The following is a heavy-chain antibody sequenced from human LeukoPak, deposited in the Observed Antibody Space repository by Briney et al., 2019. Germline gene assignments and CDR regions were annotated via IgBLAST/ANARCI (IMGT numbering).Heavy chain of an antibody. CDR1: GFTFSSYA. V-gene: IGHV3-23*01. CDR3: ARFIAAPYYFDY. D-gene: IGHD6-13*01. Sequence: GGSLRLSCAASGFTFSSYAMSWVRQAPGKGLEWVSAISGSGGSTYYADSVKGRFTISRDDAKNSLYLQMNSLRAEDTAVYYCARFIAAPYYFDYWGRGTLVTVSS. J-gene: IGHJ4*02. CDR2: ISGSGGST.